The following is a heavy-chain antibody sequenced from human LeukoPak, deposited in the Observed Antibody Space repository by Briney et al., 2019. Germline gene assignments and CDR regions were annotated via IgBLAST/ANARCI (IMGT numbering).Heavy chain of an antibody. D-gene: IGHD6-13*01. V-gene: IGHV3-15*01. CDR1: GFTFSNAW. Sequence: PGGSLRLSCAASGFTFSNAWMSWVRQAPGKGLEWVGRIKSKTDGGTTDYAAPVKGRFTISRDDSKNTLYVQMNSLRAEDTAVYCCPRAIYSSSWSDRYGMDVWGQGPTVTVSS. CDR3: PRAIYSSSWSDRYGMDV. CDR2: IKSKTDGGTT. J-gene: IGHJ6*02.